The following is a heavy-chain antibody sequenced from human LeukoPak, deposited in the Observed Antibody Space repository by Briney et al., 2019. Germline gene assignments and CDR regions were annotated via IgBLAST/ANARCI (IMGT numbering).Heavy chain of an antibody. Sequence: VASVKVSCKASGYTFTSYYMHWVRQAPGQGLEWMGIINPSGGSTSYAQKFQGRVTMTRDMSTSTVYMELSSLRSEDTAVYYCARDEGPVHYDSSGYWPLSIGYWGQGTLVTVSS. CDR1: GYTFTSYY. J-gene: IGHJ4*02. CDR2: INPSGGST. D-gene: IGHD3-22*01. CDR3: ARDEGPVHYDSSGYWPLSIGY. V-gene: IGHV1-46*01.